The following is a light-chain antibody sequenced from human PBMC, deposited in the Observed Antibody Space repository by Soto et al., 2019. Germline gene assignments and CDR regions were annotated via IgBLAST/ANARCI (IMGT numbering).Light chain of an antibody. CDR2: DVS. Sequence: QSALTQPRSVSGSPGQSGTISCTGTSSDVGGYNYVSWYQQHPGKAPKLMIYDVSKRPSGVPDRFSGYKSGNTASLTISGLQAEDAADYYCCSYAGSYLRVFGGGTKLTVL. CDR1: SSDVGGYNY. J-gene: IGLJ2*01. CDR3: CSYAGSYLRV. V-gene: IGLV2-11*01.